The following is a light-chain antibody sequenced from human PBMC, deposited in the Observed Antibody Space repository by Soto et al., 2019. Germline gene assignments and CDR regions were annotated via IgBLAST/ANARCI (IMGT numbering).Light chain of an antibody. CDR2: GAS. J-gene: IGKJ4*02. Sequence: EIVFLQCPAARSLSLGERATVSCRASQSLSKSLVWYQQKPGQAHRLXIDGASNRATGILARFSGSGSGTDFTLTIRSLEPEDFAVYFCQQRSSWPLTFGGGTKVDIK. CDR1: QSLSKS. CDR3: QQRSSWPLT. V-gene: IGKV3-11*01.